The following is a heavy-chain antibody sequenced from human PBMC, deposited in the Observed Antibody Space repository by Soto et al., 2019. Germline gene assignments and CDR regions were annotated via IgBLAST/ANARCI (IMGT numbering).Heavy chain of an antibody. D-gene: IGHD3-22*01. J-gene: IGHJ4*02. CDR2: VSPYSGKT. V-gene: IGHV1-18*01. CDR1: GYTFTNND. Sequence: QIQLVQSGTEVRKPGASAKVSCKTSGYTFTNNDVCWVRQTPGQGLEWMGWVSPYSGKTNYAQKFKGRGAMTTDTSTSTVYMELTSLTSDDTAVYYCAREGLLLLPDYWGQGTLVTVSS. CDR3: AREGLLLLPDY.